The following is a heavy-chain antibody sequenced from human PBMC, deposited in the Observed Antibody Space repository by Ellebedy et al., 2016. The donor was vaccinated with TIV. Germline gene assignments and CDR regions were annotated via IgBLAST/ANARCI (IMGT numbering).Heavy chain of an antibody. CDR3: AQSGGYCSSTSCYLDSGMDV. CDR2: IKQDGSEK. D-gene: IGHD2-2*01. Sequence: GESLKISXAASGFTFSSYWMSWVRQAPGKGLEWVANIKQDGSEKYYVDSVKGRFTISRDNAKNSLYLQMNSLRAEDTAVYYCAQSGGYCSSTSCYLDSGMDVWGQGTTVTVSS. V-gene: IGHV3-7*01. J-gene: IGHJ6*02. CDR1: GFTFSSYW.